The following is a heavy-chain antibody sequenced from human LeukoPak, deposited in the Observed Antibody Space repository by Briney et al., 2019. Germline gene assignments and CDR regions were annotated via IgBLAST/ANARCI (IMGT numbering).Heavy chain of an antibody. Sequence: SETLSLTCTVSGGSISSGSYYWSWIRQPAGKGREWIGHIYTSGSTSYNPSLKSRVAISIDTSKNQFSLKLSSVTAPDTAVYYCAREGQQLVPPFDYWGQGTLVTVSS. D-gene: IGHD6-6*01. CDR3: AREGQQLVPPFDY. V-gene: IGHV4-61*09. CDR2: IYTSGST. CDR1: GGSISSGSYY. J-gene: IGHJ4*02.